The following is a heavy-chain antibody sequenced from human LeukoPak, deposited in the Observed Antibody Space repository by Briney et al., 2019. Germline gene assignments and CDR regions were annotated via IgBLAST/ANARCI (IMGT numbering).Heavy chain of an antibody. J-gene: IGHJ4*02. CDR2: INTNTGNP. Sequence: ASVKVSCKASGYTVTRYAMNWVRQAPGQGLEWMGWINTNTGNPTYAQGFTGRFVFSLDTSVSTAYLQICSLKAEDTAVYYCARAGAVATYYFDYWGQGALVTVSS. CDR1: GYTVTRYA. V-gene: IGHV7-4-1*01. D-gene: IGHD5-12*01. CDR3: ARAGAVATYYFDY.